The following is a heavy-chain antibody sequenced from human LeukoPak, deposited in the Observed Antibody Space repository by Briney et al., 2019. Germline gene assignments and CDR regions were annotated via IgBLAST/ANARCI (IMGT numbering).Heavy chain of an antibody. J-gene: IGHJ6*03. CDR2: TNQGGSA. V-gene: IGHV4-34*09. D-gene: IGHD1-26*01. CDR1: GGSFSGYY. CDR3: ARDIGGAPPYYYYYMDV. Sequence: TLSLTCAVYGGSFSGYYWNWIRQPPGKGLEWIGYTNQGGSAYYNPSLESRVTISVDTSQNRISLKLNSVTAADTAVYYCARDIGGAPPYYYYYMDVWGEGTTVTVSS.